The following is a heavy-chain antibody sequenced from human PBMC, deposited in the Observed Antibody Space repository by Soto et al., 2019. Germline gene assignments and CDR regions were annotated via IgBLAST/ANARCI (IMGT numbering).Heavy chain of an antibody. Sequence: QVQLQESGPGLVKPSETLSLTCTVSGGSISSYYWSWIRQPPGKGLEWVGYIYYSGSTNYNPSLKRRVTISVDTSKNQFSLKLSSVTAADTAVYYCARDRGRVPTGLDYWGQGTLVTVSS. CDR1: GGSISSYY. CDR3: ARDRGRVPTGLDY. CDR2: IYYSGST. J-gene: IGHJ4*02. D-gene: IGHD3-10*01. V-gene: IGHV4-59*01.